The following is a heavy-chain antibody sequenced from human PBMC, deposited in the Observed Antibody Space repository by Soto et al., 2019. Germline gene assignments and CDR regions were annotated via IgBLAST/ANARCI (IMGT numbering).Heavy chain of an antibody. Sequence: QVQLVQSGAEVKKPGASVKVSCKASGYTFTDYLIHWVRQAPGQGFEWMGWINPKSRGTNYAQKFQGRVTMTRDTSNSTAYMELRGLRSDDTAVYYCARVTLKAGNWFDPWGQGTLVTVSS. CDR3: ARVTLKAGNWFDP. CDR1: GYTFTDYL. V-gene: IGHV1-2*02. CDR2: INPKSRGT. J-gene: IGHJ5*02.